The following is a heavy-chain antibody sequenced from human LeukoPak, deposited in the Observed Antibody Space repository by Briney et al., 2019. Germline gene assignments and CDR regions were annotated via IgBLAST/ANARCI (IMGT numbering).Heavy chain of an antibody. CDR3: TTSPLPGVDY. V-gene: IGHV3-15*01. CDR2: IKSKTHGGTT. D-gene: IGHD7-27*01. J-gene: IGHJ4*02. Sequence: GGSLRLSCAASGFTFSSYEMNWVRQAPGKGLECVGRIKSKTHGGTTDYAAPVNGRFTISRDDSKNTLYLQMNSLKTEDTAVYYCTTSPLPGVDYWGLGTLVTVSS. CDR1: GFTFSSYE.